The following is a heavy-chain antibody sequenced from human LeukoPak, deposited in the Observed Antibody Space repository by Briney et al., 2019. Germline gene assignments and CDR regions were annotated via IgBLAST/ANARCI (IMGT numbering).Heavy chain of an antibody. J-gene: IGHJ4*02. Sequence: PGGSLRLSCAASGFTFSSYAMTWVRQAPGKGLEWVSGISGSGGSTYYADSVKGQFTISRDNPKNTLYLQMNSLRAEDTAVYYCAKDRNVVLVAATRSDHWGQGTLVTVSS. CDR2: ISGSGGST. CDR3: AKDRNVVLVAATRSDH. CDR1: GFTFSSYA. V-gene: IGHV3-23*01. D-gene: IGHD2-15*01.